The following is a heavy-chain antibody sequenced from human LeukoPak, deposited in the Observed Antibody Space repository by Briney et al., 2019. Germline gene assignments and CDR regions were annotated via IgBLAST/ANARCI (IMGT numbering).Heavy chain of an antibody. V-gene: IGHV1-2*02. Sequence: ASVKVSCKASGYTFAGYYMHWVRQAPGQGLEWMGWINPNSGGTNYAQKFQGRVTMTRDTSISTACMELSRLRSDDTAVYYCARGGGYYYYYYYMDVWGKGTTVTVSS. CDR3: ARGGGYYYYYYYMDV. CDR2: INPNSGGT. CDR1: GYTFAGYY. J-gene: IGHJ6*03.